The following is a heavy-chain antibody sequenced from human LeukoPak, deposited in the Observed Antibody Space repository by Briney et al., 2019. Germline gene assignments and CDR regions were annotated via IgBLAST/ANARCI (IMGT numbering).Heavy chain of an antibody. J-gene: IGHJ5*02. CDR1: GGSISSSSYY. CDR2: IYYSGST. CDR3: ARLGSAFDP. Sequence: SETLSLTCTVSGGSISSSSYYWGWIRQPPGKGLEWIGSIYYSGSTYYNPSLKSRVTISVDTSKNQFSLKLSSVTAADTAVYYCARLGSAFDPWGQGTLVTVSS. V-gene: IGHV4-39*07. D-gene: IGHD2-15*01.